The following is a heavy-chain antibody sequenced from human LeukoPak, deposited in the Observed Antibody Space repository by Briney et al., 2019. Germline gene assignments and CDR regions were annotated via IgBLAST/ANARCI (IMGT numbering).Heavy chain of an antibody. D-gene: IGHD5-24*01. CDR1: GFTFSTYG. CDR3: ARDGLRDGYNMDYFDY. J-gene: IGHJ4*02. V-gene: IGHV3-33*01. Sequence: PGRSLRLFCAASGFTFSTYGMHWVRQAPGKGLEWVAVIWYDGSNEYYADSVKGRFTISRHNSKNTLYLQMNSLRTEDTAVYYCARDGLRDGYNMDYFDYWGQGSLVTVSS. CDR2: IWYDGSNE.